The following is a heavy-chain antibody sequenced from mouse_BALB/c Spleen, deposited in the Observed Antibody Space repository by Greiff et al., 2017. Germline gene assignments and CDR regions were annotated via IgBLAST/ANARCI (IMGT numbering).Heavy chain of an antibody. CDR2: IWGDGST. CDR3: ARVSYYGSSYWYFDV. J-gene: IGHJ1*01. V-gene: IGHV2-6-7*01. Sequence: VQRVESGPGLVAPSQSLSITCTVSGFSLTGYGVNWVRQPPGKGLEWLGMIWGDGSTDYNSALKSRLSISKDNSKSQVFLKMNSLQTDDTARYYCARVSYYGSSYWYFDVWGAGTTVTVSS. D-gene: IGHD1-1*01. CDR1: GFSLTGYG.